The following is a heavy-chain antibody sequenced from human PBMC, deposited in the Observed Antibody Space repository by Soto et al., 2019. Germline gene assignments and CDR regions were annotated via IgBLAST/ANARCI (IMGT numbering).Heavy chain of an antibody. D-gene: IGHD4-17*01. V-gene: IGHV4-59*12. Sequence: SETLSLTCTVSGGSISSYYWNWIRQPPGKRLEWIGYISYTGSTNYNPSLKSRVTISVDTSKNQFSLKLSSVTAADTAVYYCARLRSPNWFDPWGQGTLVTVSS. CDR2: ISYTGST. CDR3: ARLRSPNWFDP. CDR1: GGSISSYY. J-gene: IGHJ5*02.